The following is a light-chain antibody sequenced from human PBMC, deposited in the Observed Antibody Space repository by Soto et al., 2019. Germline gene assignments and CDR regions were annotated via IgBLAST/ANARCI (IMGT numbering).Light chain of an antibody. CDR3: QRYTNWPPVT. Sequence: EIVMTQSLATLSVPPGERATLSCRASQSVYNNLAWYQQKPGQAPRLLIYGASTRATGIPARFSGSGSGAEFTLTIISLQSEDLAVYFCQRYTNWPPVTFGPGTKVDI. CDR1: QSVYNN. V-gene: IGKV3-15*01. CDR2: GAS. J-gene: IGKJ3*01.